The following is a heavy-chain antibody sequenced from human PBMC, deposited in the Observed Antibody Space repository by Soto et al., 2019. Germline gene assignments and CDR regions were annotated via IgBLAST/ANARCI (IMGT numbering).Heavy chain of an antibody. CDR1: GGIFSSFS. J-gene: IGHJ5*02. CDR2: IIPMTGTP. Sequence: QVQLVQSGAEVKTPGSSVEVSCKASGGIFSSFSITWVRQVPGHGLEWMGGIIPMTGTPNYAEKFQGRLTLTADASTRTAYLVLSSLKSEDTAVYYCARGPMLPGATSWLDPWGQGTVVFVSS. V-gene: IGHV1-69*01. D-gene: IGHD1-1*01. CDR3: ARGPMLPGATSWLDP.